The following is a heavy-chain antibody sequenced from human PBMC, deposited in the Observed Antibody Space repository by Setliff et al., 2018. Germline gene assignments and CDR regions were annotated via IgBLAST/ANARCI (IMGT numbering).Heavy chain of an antibody. J-gene: IGHJ4*02. Sequence: ASVKVSCKTSGFRFTNFGFSWVRQAPGQGLEWLGSISPYSGNTNYPQWLQDRVTMTIDTSATTVYMELKSLRSDDTAVYYCATFRGYTYGYDYWGQGTLVTV. CDR3: ATFRGYTYGYDY. D-gene: IGHD5-18*01. CDR1: GFRFTNFG. CDR2: ISPYSGNT. V-gene: IGHV1-18*01.